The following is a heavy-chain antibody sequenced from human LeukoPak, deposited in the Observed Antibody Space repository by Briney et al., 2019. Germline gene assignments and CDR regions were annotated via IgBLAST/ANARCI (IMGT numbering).Heavy chain of an antibody. Sequence: GGSLRLSCVVSGLTFSNYWMIWVRQAPGKGLESVAIVNEDGSAKYYLDSVKGRFTISRDNFKSTLYLQMNSLSVEETAVYYCARDRNWEYSGYEFYSDHWGQGTLVTVSS. CDR2: VNEDGSAK. V-gene: IGHV3-7*01. D-gene: IGHD5-12*01. CDR1: GLTFSNYW. J-gene: IGHJ4*02. CDR3: ARDRNWEYSGYEFYSDH.